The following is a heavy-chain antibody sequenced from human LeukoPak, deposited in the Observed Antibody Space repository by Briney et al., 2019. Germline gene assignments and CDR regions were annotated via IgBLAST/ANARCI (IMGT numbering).Heavy chain of an antibody. CDR2: INHSGST. D-gene: IGHD2-2*01. V-gene: IGHV4-34*01. J-gene: IGHJ6*02. CDR3: ARVTYCSSTSCFYYYYYGMDV. Sequence: SETLSLTCAVYGGSFSGYYWSWIRQPPGKGLEWIGEINHSGSTNYNPSLKSRVTISVDTSKNQFSLKLSSATAADTAVYYCARVTYCSSTSCFYYYYYGMDVWGQGTTVTVSS. CDR1: GGSFSGYY.